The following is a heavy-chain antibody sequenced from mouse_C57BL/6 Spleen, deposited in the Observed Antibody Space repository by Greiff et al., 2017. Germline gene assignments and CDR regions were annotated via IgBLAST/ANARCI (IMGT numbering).Heavy chain of an antibody. V-gene: IGHV1-64*01. CDR3: AREADGYDEEYYVDY. D-gene: IGHD2-2*01. CDR1: GYTFTSYW. Sequence: QVQLQQPGAELVKPGASVKLSCKASGYTFTSYWMPWVKQRPGQGLEWIGMIHPNSGSTNYNEKFKSKATLTVDKSSSTAYMQLSSLTSEDSAVYYCAREADGYDEEYYVDYWGQGTTLTVSS. CDR2: IHPNSGST. J-gene: IGHJ2*01.